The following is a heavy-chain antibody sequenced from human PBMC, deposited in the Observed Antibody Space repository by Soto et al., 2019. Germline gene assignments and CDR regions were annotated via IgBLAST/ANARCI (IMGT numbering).Heavy chain of an antibody. CDR3: ARGALYCSEIGDFPIYY. CDR1: GFTFINHP. CDR2: ISYDGSKS. V-gene: IGHV3-30-3*01. J-gene: IGHJ4*02. D-gene: IGHD2-21*02. Sequence: QVQLVESGGGVVQPGRSLRLSCAGSGFTFINHPMHWVRQAPGKGLEWVAVISYDGSKSHYADSVKGRFILSRDHSKNTLSPQMNGPRGEDSAVYYWARGALYCSEIGDFPIYYWGQGTLVNVS.